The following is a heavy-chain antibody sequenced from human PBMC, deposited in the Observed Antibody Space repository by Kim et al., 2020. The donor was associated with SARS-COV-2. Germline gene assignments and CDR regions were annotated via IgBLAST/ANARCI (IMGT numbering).Heavy chain of an antibody. V-gene: IGHV1-3*01. Sequence: FQGRVTSTRDTSASTAYMELSSLRSEDTAVYYCARDRGYDSSGYYSPYFDYWGQGTLVTVSS. D-gene: IGHD3-22*01. J-gene: IGHJ4*02. CDR3: ARDRGYDSSGYYSPYFDY.